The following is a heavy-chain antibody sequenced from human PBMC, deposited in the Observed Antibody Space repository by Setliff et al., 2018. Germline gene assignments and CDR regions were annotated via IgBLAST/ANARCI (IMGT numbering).Heavy chain of an antibody. CDR1: GFTLSSYG. CDR2: VSHEGSTK. J-gene: IGHJ3*02. CDR3: ARDPAYGAFDI. D-gene: IGHD3-16*01. V-gene: IGHV3-30*07. Sequence: GGSLRLSCAASGFTLSSYGMHWVRQAPGKGLEWVAVVSHEGSTKDYIDSVKGRFAISRDNAKNSLYLQMNGLRAEDTAVYYCARDPAYGAFDIWGQGTMVTVSS.